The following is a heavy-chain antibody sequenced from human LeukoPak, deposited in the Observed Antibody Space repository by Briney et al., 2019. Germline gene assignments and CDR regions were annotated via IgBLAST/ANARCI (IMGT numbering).Heavy chain of an antibody. D-gene: IGHD2-15*01. J-gene: IGHJ5*02. V-gene: IGHV3-21*06. CDR3: ARGRSGDGGLDP. Sequence: GGSLRLSCAASGFAFDTYWMSWVRQAPGKGLEWVSSVSTSSTYTHYADSVRGRFTVSRDNSKNALFLQVTNLRAEDTAVYYCARGRSGDGGLDPWGQGTLVTVSS. CDR2: VSTSSTYT. CDR1: GFAFDTYW.